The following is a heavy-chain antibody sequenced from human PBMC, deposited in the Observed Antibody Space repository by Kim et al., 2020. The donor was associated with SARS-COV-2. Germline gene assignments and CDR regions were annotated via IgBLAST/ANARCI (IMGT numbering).Heavy chain of an antibody. Sequence: GGSLRLSCAASGFTFGDSAMHWVRQAPGKGLEWVSLISWDGGSTYYADSVRGRFTISRDNSKNSLYLQMNSLRTEDTALYYCAKEGAMVRAIHWYFDLWGRGTLVTVSS. J-gene: IGHJ2*01. CDR3: AKEGAMVRAIHWYFDL. V-gene: IGHV3-43D*03. CDR1: GFTFGDSA. CDR2: ISWDGGST. D-gene: IGHD3-10*01.